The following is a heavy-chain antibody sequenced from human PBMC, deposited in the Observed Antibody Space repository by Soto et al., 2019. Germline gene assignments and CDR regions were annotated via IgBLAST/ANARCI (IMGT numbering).Heavy chain of an antibody. CDR1: GFTFSSYA. Sequence: GGSLRLSCAASGFTFSSYAMSWVRQAPGKGLEWVSAISGSGGSTYYADSVKGRFTISRDNSENTLYLQMNSLRAEDTAVYYCAKDEISDYVGYYYYYYGMDVWGQGXTVTVSS. J-gene: IGHJ6*02. D-gene: IGHD4-17*01. CDR3: AKDEISDYVGYYYYYYGMDV. V-gene: IGHV3-23*01. CDR2: ISGSGGST.